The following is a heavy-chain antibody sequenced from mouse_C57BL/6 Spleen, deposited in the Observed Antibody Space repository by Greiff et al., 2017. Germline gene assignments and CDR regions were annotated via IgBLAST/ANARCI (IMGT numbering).Heavy chain of an antibody. J-gene: IGHJ4*01. CDR2: IYPSDSET. D-gene: IGHD3-3*01. CDR3: AREEGTGDMDC. Sequence: VQLQQPGAELVRPGSSVKLSCKASGYTFTSYWMDWVKQRPGQGLEWIGNIYPSDSETHYNQKFKDKATLTVDKSSSTAYMQRSSLTSEDSAVYDGAREEGTGDMDCWGQGTSVT. CDR1: GYTFTSYW. V-gene: IGHV1-61*01.